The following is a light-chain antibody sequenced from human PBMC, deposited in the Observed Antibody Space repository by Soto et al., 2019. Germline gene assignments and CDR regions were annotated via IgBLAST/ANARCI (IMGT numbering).Light chain of an antibody. CDR2: DVS. CDR3: ASYTTSSTYV. J-gene: IGLJ1*01. Sequence: QSVLTQPASVSGSPGQSIAISCTGTSSDVGGFNYVSWYQQHPGKAPKFMIYDVSSRPSGVSDRFSGSKSGNTASLTVSVLQAEDEADYYCASYTTSSTYVFGTGTKLTVL. V-gene: IGLV2-14*03. CDR1: SSDVGGFNY.